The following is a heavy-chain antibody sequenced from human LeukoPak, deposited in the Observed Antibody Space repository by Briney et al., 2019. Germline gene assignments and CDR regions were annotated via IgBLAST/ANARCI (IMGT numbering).Heavy chain of an antibody. CDR1: GFTFSSYG. CDR2: VSYDGSYK. J-gene: IGHJ4*02. D-gene: IGHD1-1*01. Sequence: GGSLRLSCAASGFTFSSYGMHWVRQAPGKGLEWVAVVSYDGSYKYYADSVKGRFTISRDNSKNTLYLQMNSLRAEDTAVYYCARAPGYGAAYYFDYWGQGTLVTVSS. CDR3: ARAPGYGAAYYFDY. V-gene: IGHV3-30*03.